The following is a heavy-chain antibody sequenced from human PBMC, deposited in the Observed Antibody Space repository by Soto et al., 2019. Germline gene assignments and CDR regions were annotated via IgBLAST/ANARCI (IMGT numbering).Heavy chain of an antibody. D-gene: IGHD4-17*01. CDR1: GGSISSSSYY. J-gene: IGHJ5*02. CDR2: IYYSGST. CDR3: ARPYGDYEYNWFDP. V-gene: IGHV4-39*01. Sequence: SETLSLTCTVSGGSISSSSYYWGWIRQPPGKGLEWIGSIYYSGSTYYNPSLKSRVTISVDTSKNQFSLKLSSVTAADTAVYYCARPYGDYEYNWFDPWGQGTLVTVSS.